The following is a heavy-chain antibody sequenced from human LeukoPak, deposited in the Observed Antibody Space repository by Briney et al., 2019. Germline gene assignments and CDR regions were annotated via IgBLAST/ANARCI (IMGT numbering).Heavy chain of an antibody. CDR3: ARNDDYVWGSYRGAFDY. D-gene: IGHD3-16*02. CDR1: GGSISSYY. CDR2: IYYSGST. J-gene: IGHJ4*02. Sequence: SETLSLTCTVSGGSISSYYWSWIRQPPGKRLEWIGYIYYSGSTNYNPSLKSRVTISVDTSKNQFSLKLSSVTAADTAVYYCARNDDYVWGSYRGAFDYWGQGTLVTVSS. V-gene: IGHV4-59*01.